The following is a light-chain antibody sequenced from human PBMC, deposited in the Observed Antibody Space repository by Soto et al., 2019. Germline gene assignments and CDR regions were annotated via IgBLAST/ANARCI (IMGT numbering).Light chain of an antibody. V-gene: IGLV1-40*01. CDR1: SSNIGAGKD. CDR3: QSYDSSLTSYV. CDR2: ITT. J-gene: IGLJ1*01. Sequence: QPVLTQPPSVSGAPGQRVTISCTGSSSNIGAGKDVHWYQQLPGTAPKLLIYITTNRPSGVPDRFSGSKSGTSASLAITGLQAEDEADYYCQSYDSSLTSYVFGSGTQLTVL.